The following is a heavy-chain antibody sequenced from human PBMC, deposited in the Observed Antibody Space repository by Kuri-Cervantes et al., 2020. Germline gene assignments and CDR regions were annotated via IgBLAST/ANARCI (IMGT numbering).Heavy chain of an antibody. D-gene: IGHD7-27*01. V-gene: IGHV4-31*03. J-gene: IGHJ3*02. CDR1: GGSISSGGYY. CDR2: IYYSGST. CDR3: ARVLSGRTGLDAFDI. Sequence: SETLSLTCTVSGGSISSGGYYWSWIRQHPGKGLEWIGYIYYSGSTYYNPSLKSRVTISVDKSKNQFSLKLSSVTAADTAVYYCARVLSGRTGLDAFDIWGQGTMVTVSS.